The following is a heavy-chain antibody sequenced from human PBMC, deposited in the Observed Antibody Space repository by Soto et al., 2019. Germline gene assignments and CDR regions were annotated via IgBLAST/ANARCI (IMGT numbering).Heavy chain of an antibody. CDR1: GGSISSYS. V-gene: IGHV4-59*08. J-gene: IGHJ4*02. Sequence: QVQLQESGPGLVKPSETLSLTCTVSGGSISSYSWSWIRQPPGKGLEWIGHIYYSRSTNYNPSLKSRVTISVDTSKNQFSLKLSSVTAADTAVYYCTRRGGEYWGQGTLVTVSS. CDR3: TRRGGEY. CDR2: IYYSRST. D-gene: IGHD2-15*01.